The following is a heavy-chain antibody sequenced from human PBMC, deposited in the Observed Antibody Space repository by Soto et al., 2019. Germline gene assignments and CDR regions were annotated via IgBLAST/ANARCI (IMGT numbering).Heavy chain of an antibody. CDR2: ISTDGTTK. Sequence: QVQLVESGGGGVQPGRSLRLSCAASGFTFSNYGMNWVRQAPGKGLEWVAFISTDGTTKYYADSMKGRFTISRDNSNNTLFLQMNSLRAEDTAVYSCAKAHSSGWYLDSWGQGTLVTVSS. CDR3: AKAHSSGWYLDS. J-gene: IGHJ4*02. D-gene: IGHD6-13*01. V-gene: IGHV3-30*18. CDR1: GFTFSNYG.